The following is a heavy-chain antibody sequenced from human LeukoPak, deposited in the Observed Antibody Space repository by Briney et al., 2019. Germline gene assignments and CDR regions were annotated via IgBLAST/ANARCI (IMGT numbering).Heavy chain of an antibody. J-gene: IGHJ4*02. D-gene: IGHD3-10*01. V-gene: IGHV3-74*01. CDR2: INSDGSNT. CDR1: GFTFSSHW. CDR3: ASSLSMAKCDY. Sequence: PGGPLRLSCAASGFTFSSHWMHWVRQAPGKGLVWVSRINSDGSNTNYADSVKGRFTISRDNAKNTLYLQMNSLRAEDTAVYYCASSLSMAKCDYWGQGTLVTVSS.